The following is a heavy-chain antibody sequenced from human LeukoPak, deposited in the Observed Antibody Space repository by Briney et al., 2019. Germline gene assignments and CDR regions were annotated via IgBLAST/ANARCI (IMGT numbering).Heavy chain of an antibody. Sequence: ASVKVSCKSSGYTYINFYMHWVRQAPGQGLEWMGRINPIGGSTNYAQKFQGRVSMTSDMSTSKVYMELSSLGSENTAVYYCAKWAELPRTDSFDIWGQATMVTVSS. CDR2: INPIGGST. J-gene: IGHJ3*02. CDR3: AKWAELPRTDSFDI. CDR1: GYTYINFY. D-gene: IGHD1-26*01. V-gene: IGHV1-46*01.